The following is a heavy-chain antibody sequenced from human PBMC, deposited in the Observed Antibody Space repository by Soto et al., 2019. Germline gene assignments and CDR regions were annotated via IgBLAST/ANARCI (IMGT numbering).Heavy chain of an antibody. CDR3: ARHDEWELIPGWFDP. CDR1: GYSFTSYW. CDR2: IDPSDSYT. D-gene: IGHD1-26*01. J-gene: IGHJ5*02. Sequence: EVQLVQSGAEVKKPGESLRISCKGSGYSFTSYWISWVRQMPGKGLEWMGRIDPSDSYTNYSPSFQGHVTISADKSISTAYLQWSRLKASDTAMYYCARHDEWELIPGWFDPWGQDALVTVSS. V-gene: IGHV5-10-1*03.